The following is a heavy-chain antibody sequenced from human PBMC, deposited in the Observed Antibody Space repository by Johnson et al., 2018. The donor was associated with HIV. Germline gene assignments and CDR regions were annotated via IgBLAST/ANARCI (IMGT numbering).Heavy chain of an antibody. V-gene: IGHV3-30-3*01. CDR2: ISYDGSNK. CDR1: GFTFSSYA. J-gene: IGHJ3*02. D-gene: IGHD5-24*01. Sequence: QVQLVESGGGVVQPGGSLRLSCAASGFTFSSYAMHWVRQAPGKGLEWVAVISYDGSNKYYADSVKGRFTISRDNSKNTLYLQMNSLRAEDTAVYYCARDGGAVEMATRIIGGAFDIWGQGTMVTVSS. CDR3: ARDGGAVEMATRIIGGAFDI.